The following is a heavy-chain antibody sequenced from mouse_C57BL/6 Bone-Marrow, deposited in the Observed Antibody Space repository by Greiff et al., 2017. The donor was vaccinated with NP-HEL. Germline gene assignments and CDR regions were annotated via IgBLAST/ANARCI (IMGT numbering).Heavy chain of an antibody. CDR3: ARYGSSHWYFDV. V-gene: IGHV1-72*01. J-gene: IGHJ1*03. D-gene: IGHD1-1*01. Sequence: VQLQQPGAELVKPGASVKLSCKASGYTFTSYWMHWVKQRPGRGLEWIGSIDPNSGGTNYNEKFKSKATLTVDKPSSTAYMQLSSLTSEDAAVYYCARYGSSHWYFDVWGTGTTVTVSS. CDR1: GYTFTSYW. CDR2: IDPNSGGT.